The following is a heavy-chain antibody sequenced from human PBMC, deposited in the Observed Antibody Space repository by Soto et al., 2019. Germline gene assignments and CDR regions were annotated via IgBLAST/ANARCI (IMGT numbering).Heavy chain of an antibody. CDR2: INPNSGGT. CDR1: GYTFTGYY. V-gene: IGHV1-2*04. D-gene: IGHD2-15*01. J-gene: IGHJ4*02. Sequence: ASVKVSCKASGYTFTGYYMHWVRQAPGQGLEWMGWINPNSGGTNYAQKFQGWVTMTRDTSIGTAYMELSRLRSDDTAVYYCAILDIVVVVAATHYFDYWGQGTLVTVSS. CDR3: AILDIVVVVAATHYFDY.